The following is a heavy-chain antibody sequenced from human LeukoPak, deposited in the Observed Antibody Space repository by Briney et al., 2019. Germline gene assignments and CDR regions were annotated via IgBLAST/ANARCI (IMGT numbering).Heavy chain of an antibody. D-gene: IGHD3-10*01. CDR1: GYTFPSYS. Sequence: PGGSLRLSCAASGYTFPSYSVNWVRQSPGKGLEWISYVNAGGDGIHYADSVTGRFTISKDNAEKSVYLQMNSLRVEDTAVYYCVRGGRGRDDYFDHWGQGTEVTVSS. J-gene: IGHJ4*02. V-gene: IGHV3-48*04. CDR3: VRGGRGRDDYFDH. CDR2: VNAGGDGI.